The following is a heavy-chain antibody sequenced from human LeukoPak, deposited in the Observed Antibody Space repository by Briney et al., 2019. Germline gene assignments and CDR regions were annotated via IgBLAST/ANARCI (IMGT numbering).Heavy chain of an antibody. CDR3: AKEGRSLQTY. CDR2: INQDGSEK. Sequence: GGSLRLSCATSRFTFSRYWMTWVRQAPGKGLECVANINQDGSEKYYVDSVKGRFTISRDNAKKSLYLQMNSLRAEDTAVYYCAKEGRSLQTYWGQGTLVTVSS. V-gene: IGHV3-7*03. J-gene: IGHJ4*02. CDR1: RFTFSRYW. D-gene: IGHD5-24*01.